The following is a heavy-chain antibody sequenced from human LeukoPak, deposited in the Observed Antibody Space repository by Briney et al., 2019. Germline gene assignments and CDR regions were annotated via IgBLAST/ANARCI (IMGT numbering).Heavy chain of an antibody. V-gene: IGHV3-7*03. Sequence: GSLRLSCAASGFPFSSYWMSWVRQAPGKGLEWVANIKQDGSEKYYVDSVKGRFTISRDNAKNSLYLQMNSLRAEDTAVYYCARRAALDIWGQGTMVTVSS. CDR2: IKQDGSEK. CDR1: GFPFSSYW. CDR3: ARRAALDI. J-gene: IGHJ3*02.